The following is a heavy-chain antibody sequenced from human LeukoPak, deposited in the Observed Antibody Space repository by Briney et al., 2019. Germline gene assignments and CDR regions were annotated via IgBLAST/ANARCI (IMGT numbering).Heavy chain of an antibody. CDR3: ARDYQGGYGDKTVDY. D-gene: IGHD5-18*01. CDR2: IYYSGST. CDR1: GGSISSYY. J-gene: IGHJ4*02. Sequence: SETLSLTCTVSGGSISSYYWSWIRQPPRKGLEWIGYIYYSGSTYYNPSLKSRVTISVDTSKNQFSLKLSSVTAADTAAYYCARDYQGGYGDKTVDYWGQGTLVTVSS. V-gene: IGHV4-59*12.